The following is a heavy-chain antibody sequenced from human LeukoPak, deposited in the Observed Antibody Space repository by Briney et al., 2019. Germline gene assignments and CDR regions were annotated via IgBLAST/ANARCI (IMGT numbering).Heavy chain of an antibody. D-gene: IGHD6-19*01. J-gene: IGHJ6*03. Sequence: GGSLRLSCAASEFTFSSYNMNWVRQAPGKGLQWVSYIDSSSRTIYYADSVKGRFTISRDNAKNSLYLQMNSLRAEDTAVYYCAKTRGWYSGYYFYYMDVWAKGPRSPSP. CDR3: AKTRGWYSGYYFYYMDV. CDR2: IDSSSRTI. V-gene: IGHV3-48*01. CDR1: EFTFSSYN.